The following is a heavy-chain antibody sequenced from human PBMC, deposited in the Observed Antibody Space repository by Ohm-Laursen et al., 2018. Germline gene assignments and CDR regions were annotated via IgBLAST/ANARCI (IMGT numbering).Heavy chain of an antibody. J-gene: IGHJ4*02. CDR3: ARGDTVTKDFDY. Sequence: SETLSLTRTVSGGPVSSDNDYWSWIRQPPGKGLEWIGYIYYGGSTKYNPSLMSRVTISVDTSKNQFSLNLNSVTAADTAVYYCARGDTVTKDFDYWGQGALVPLSS. CDR2: IYYGGST. D-gene: IGHD4-17*01. CDR1: GGPVSSDNDY. V-gene: IGHV4-61*01.